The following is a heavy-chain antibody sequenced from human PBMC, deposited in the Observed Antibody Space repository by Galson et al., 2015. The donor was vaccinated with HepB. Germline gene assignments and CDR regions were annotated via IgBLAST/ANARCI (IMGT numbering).Heavy chain of an antibody. V-gene: IGHV3-7*03. CDR1: GFTFSSYW. D-gene: IGHD6-6*01. CDR2: IRQDGSEK. Sequence: SLRLSCAASGFTFSSYWMSWVRQAPGKGLEWVANIRQDGSEKYYVDSVKGRFTISRDNAKNSLYLQMNSLRAEDTAVYYCARDYSSSWGPDYYYYYGMDVWGQGTTVTVSS. CDR3: ARDYSSSWGPDYYYYYGMDV. J-gene: IGHJ6*02.